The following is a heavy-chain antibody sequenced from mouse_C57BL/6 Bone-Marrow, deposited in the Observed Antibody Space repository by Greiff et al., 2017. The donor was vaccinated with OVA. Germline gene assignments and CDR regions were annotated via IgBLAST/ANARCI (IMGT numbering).Heavy chain of an antibody. Sequence: EVHLVESGAELVRPGASVKLSCTASGFNIKDDYMHWVKQRPEQGLEWIGWIDPENGDTEYASKFQGKATITADTSSNTAYLQLSSLTSEDTAVYYCTTIAGLLLRSYWGQGTSVTVSS. CDR1: GFNIKDDY. CDR3: TTIAGLLLRSY. V-gene: IGHV14-4*01. J-gene: IGHJ4*01. D-gene: IGHD1-1*01. CDR2: IDPENGDT.